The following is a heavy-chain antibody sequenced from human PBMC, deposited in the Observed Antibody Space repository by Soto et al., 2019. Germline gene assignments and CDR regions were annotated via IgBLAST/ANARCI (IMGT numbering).Heavy chain of an antibody. CDR2: IVPVFGIA. Sequence: QVRLVQSGTEVKKPGSSVKVSCKVSGGSFNSFPISWVRQAPGQGPQWMGGIVPVFGIANYAKEFLGRGTITAERSRATSCRELGSVRSDDTGVYYCAEDKKWRAEGWALDYWGQGTLVMVSS. CDR3: AEDKKWRAEGWALDY. V-gene: IGHV1-69*17. CDR1: GGSFNSFP. J-gene: IGHJ4*02. D-gene: IGHD2-15*01.